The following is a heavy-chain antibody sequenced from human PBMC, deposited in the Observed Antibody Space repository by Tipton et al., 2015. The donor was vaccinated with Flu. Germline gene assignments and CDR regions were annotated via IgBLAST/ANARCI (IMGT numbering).Heavy chain of an antibody. Sequence: GSLRLSCAASGFTFSIYAMSWVRQAPGKRLEWISAISGGGGGTYYADSVKGRFTISRDNAKNSLYLQMNSLRAEDTAVYYCASLTGDDYWGQGTLVTVSS. CDR1: GFTFSIYA. CDR2: ISGGGGGT. D-gene: IGHD7-27*01. CDR3: ASLTGDDY. V-gene: IGHV3-23*01. J-gene: IGHJ4*02.